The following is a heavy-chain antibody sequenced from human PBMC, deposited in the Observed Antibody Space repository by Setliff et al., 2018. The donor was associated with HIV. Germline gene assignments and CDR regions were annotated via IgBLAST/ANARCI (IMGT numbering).Heavy chain of an antibody. V-gene: IGHV1-18*01. J-gene: IGHJ6*03. CDR2: IGAHNGYT. D-gene: IGHD3-22*01. Sequence: ASVKVSCKASGYTFTSYGITWVRQAPGQGLEWMGWIGAHNGYTKYAQNLQGRVSMTTDTSTSTAYMELRSLRSDDTAVYYCARNSDTSGYLYYYYMDVWGKGTTVTVSS. CDR1: GYTFTSYG. CDR3: ARNSDTSGYLYYYYMDV.